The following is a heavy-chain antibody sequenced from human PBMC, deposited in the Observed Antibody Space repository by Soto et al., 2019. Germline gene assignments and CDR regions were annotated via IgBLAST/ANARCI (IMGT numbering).Heavy chain of an antibody. V-gene: IGHV3-30*18. CDR1: GFTFSSYG. Sequence: QVQLVESGGGVVQPGRSLRLSCAASGFTFSSYGMHWVRQAPGKGLEWVAVISYDGSNKYYADSVKGRFTISGDNSKNTLYLQMNSLRAEDTAVYYCAKGRGQDIVVVPAAIPSAFDIWGQGTMVTVSS. CDR2: ISYDGSNK. CDR3: AKGRGQDIVVVPAAIPSAFDI. D-gene: IGHD2-2*01. J-gene: IGHJ3*02.